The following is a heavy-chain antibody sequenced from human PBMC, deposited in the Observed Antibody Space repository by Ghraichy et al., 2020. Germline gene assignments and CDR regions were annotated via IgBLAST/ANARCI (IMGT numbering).Heavy chain of an antibody. CDR1: GFTFSSYS. CDR2: ISSSSSYI. V-gene: IGHV3-21*01. J-gene: IGHJ5*02. Sequence: GGSLRLSCAASGFTFSSYSMNWVRQAPEKGLEWVSSISSSSSYIYYADSVKGRFTISRDNAKNSLYLQMNSLRAEDTAVYYCARELSTWNYEKNWFDPWGQGTLVTVSS. D-gene: IGHD1-7*01. CDR3: ARELSTWNYEKNWFDP.